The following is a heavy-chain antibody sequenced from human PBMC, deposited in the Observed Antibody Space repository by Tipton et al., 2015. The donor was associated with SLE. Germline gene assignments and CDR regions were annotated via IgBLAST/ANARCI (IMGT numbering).Heavy chain of an antibody. CDR2: INHSGST. CDR1: SGSFSGYY. V-gene: IGHV4-34*01. D-gene: IGHD6-19*01. J-gene: IGHJ5*02. CDR3: ARDPESSGWYDNWFDP. Sequence: TLSLTCAVYSGSFSGYYWSWIRQPPGKGLDWIGEINHSGSTNYNPSLKSRVTISVDTSKNQFSLKLSSVTAADTAVYYCARDPESSGWYDNWFDPWGQGTLVTVSS.